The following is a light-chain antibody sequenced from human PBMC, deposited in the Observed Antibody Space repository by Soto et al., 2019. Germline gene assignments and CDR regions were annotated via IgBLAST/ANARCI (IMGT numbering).Light chain of an antibody. CDR2: WAS. Sequence: DIVMTQSPDSLAVSLGERATINCKSSQRVLYSSNNKHYLAWYQQKAGQPPKLLIYWASTRESGVPDRFSGSGSGTDFTLTISSLQAEDVAVYFCQQYYGSPYTFGQGTKLEIK. CDR3: QQYYGSPYT. V-gene: IGKV4-1*01. CDR1: QRVLYSSNNKHY. J-gene: IGKJ2*01.